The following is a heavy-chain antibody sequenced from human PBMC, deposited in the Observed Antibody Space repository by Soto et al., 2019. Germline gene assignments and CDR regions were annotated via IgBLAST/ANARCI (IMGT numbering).Heavy chain of an antibody. D-gene: IGHD3-22*01. CDR3: ARSRYYDTTGYYPFYYYYYGMDV. Sequence: PGESLKISCKGSGYSFSNYWIGWVRQMSGKGLEWMAITFPGNSETRYSPSFQGHVTISVDRSISTAYLQWSSLKASDTALYYCARSRYYDTTGYYPFYYYYYGMDVWGQGTTVTDSS. CDR2: TFPGNSET. CDR1: GYSFSNYW. V-gene: IGHV5-51*01. J-gene: IGHJ6*02.